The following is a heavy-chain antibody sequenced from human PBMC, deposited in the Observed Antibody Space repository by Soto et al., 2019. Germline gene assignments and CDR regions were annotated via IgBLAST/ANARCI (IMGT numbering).Heavy chain of an antibody. D-gene: IGHD5-18*01. J-gene: IGHJ3*02. V-gene: IGHV3-7*05. Sequence: PGGSLRLSCAASGFTFSTYWMSWVRQAPGRGLEWVASIKQDGSEIYYVESVKGRFTISRDNAKNSLYLQMNSLRAEDTAVYYCAKSRGGYSDAFDIWGQGTMVTV. CDR1: GFTFSTYW. CDR2: IKQDGSEI. CDR3: AKSRGGYSDAFDI.